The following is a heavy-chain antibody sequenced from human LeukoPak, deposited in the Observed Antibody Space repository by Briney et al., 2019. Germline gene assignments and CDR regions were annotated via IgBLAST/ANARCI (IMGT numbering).Heavy chain of an antibody. V-gene: IGHV3-64*01. J-gene: IGHJ4*02. CDR2: ISSNGGST. Sequence: GGSLRLSCAASGFTFSSYAMHWVRQAPGKGLEYVSAISSNGGSTYYANSVKGRFTISRDNSKNTLCLQMGSLRAEDMAVYYCARGRPSSGWYGGVNYWGQGTLVTVSS. CDR3: ARGRPSSGWYGGVNY. CDR1: GFTFSSYA. D-gene: IGHD6-19*01.